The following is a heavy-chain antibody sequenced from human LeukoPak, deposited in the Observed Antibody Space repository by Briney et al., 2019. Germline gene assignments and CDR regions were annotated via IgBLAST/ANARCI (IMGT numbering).Heavy chain of an antibody. D-gene: IGHD3-10*01. CDR2: IHYTGST. CDR1: GGSISSYY. Sequence: SETLSLTCTVSGGSISSYYWSWIRQSPGKGLECIGYIHYTGSTNYNTSLKSRVTISVETSKNQFSLKLKSVTAADTAVYYCARGGYYGSGNDFRFDPWGQGTLVTVSS. J-gene: IGHJ5*02. CDR3: ARGGYYGSGNDFRFDP. V-gene: IGHV4-59*01.